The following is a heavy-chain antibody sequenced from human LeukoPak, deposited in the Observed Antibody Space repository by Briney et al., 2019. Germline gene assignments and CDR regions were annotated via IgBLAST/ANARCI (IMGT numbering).Heavy chain of an antibody. CDR1: GGSVSSGSYY. D-gene: IGHD1-26*01. V-gene: IGHV4-61*01. CDR2: IYYSGST. CDR3: ARVVGATTYYY. J-gene: IGHJ4*02. Sequence: SETLSLTCTVSGGSVSSGSYYWSWIRQPPGKGLEWIGYIYYSGSTNYNPSLKSRVTISVDTSKNQFSLKLSSETAADTAVYYCARVVGATTYYYWGQGTLVTVSS.